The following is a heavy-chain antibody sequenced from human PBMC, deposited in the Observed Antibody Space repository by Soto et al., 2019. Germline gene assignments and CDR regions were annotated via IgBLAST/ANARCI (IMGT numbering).Heavy chain of an antibody. CDR1: GYTFTNYG. V-gene: IGHV1-18*01. J-gene: IGHJ4*02. CDR2: ISAYNGDT. Sequence: GASVKVSCKASGYTFTNYGYAWVRQAPGQRLEWMGWISAYNGDTNYAQKFQDRVTLTTDTSTTTAHMELRNLGSDDTAVYYCARSGAYCTSITCLFDSFWGLGTLVTVSS. CDR3: ARSGAYCTSITCLFDSF. D-gene: IGHD2-8*01.